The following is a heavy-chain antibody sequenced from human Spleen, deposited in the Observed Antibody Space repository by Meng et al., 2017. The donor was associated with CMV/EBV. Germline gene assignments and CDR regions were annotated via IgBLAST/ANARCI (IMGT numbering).Heavy chain of an antibody. J-gene: IGHJ4*02. CDR3: ATLYSSGWSVDY. CDR1: GFTVSSNY. CDR2: IYSGGST. V-gene: IGHV3-53*01. Sequence: GELVESGGGLIQPGGSLRLSCAASGFTVSSNYMSWVRQAPGKGLEWVSVIYSGGSTYYADSVKGRFTISRDNSKNTLYLQMNSLRAEDTAVYYCATLYSSGWSVDYWGQGTLVTVSS. D-gene: IGHD6-19*01.